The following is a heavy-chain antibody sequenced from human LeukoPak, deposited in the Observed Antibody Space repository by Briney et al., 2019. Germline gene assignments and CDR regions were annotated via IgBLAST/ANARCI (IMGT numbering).Heavy chain of an antibody. V-gene: IGHV1-8*01. J-gene: IGHJ5*02. CDR1: GYTFTSYD. CDR3: ARGGLQRRYNWFDP. CDR2: MNPNSGNT. Sequence: ASVKVSCKASGYTFTSYDINWVRQATGQGLEWMGWMNPNSGNTGYAQKFQGRVTMTRNTSISTAYMELSSLRSEDTAVYYCARGGLQRRYNWFDPWGQGTLVTVSS. D-gene: IGHD4-11*01.